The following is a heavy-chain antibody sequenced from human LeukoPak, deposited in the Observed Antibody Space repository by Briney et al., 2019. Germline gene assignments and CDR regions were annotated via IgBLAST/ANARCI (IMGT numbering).Heavy chain of an antibody. J-gene: IGHJ4*02. V-gene: IGHV3-21*01. Sequence: GGSLRLSCAASGFTFSSYSINWVRQAPGKGLEWVSFISGSSSYKYYADSVKGRFTISRDNAKNSLYLQMNSLRAEDTAVYYCARRYCTSTSCYAFDYWGQGTLVTVSS. CDR2: ISGSSSYK. CDR1: GFTFSSYS. CDR3: ARRYCTSTSCYAFDY. D-gene: IGHD2-2*01.